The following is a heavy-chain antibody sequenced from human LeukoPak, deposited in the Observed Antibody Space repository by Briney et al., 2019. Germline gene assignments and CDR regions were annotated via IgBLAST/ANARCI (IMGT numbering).Heavy chain of an antibody. CDR1: GYTLTELS. D-gene: IGHD1-14*01. Sequence: GASVKVSCKVSGYTLTELSMHWVRQAPGKGLEWMGGFDPENGETIYAQKFQGRVTMTEDTSTDTAYMELSSLRSEDTAVYYCARVYMKSNRYGMDVWGQGTTVTVSS. CDR2: FDPENGET. J-gene: IGHJ6*02. V-gene: IGHV1-24*01. CDR3: ARVYMKSNRYGMDV.